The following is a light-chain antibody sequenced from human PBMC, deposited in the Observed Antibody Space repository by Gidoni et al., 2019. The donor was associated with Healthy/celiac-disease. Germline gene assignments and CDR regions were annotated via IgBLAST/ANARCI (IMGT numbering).Light chain of an antibody. Sequence: DIQMTQSPSSLSASVGDRVTITCHASQDISNYLNWYQQKPGKDPKLLIYDASNLETGVPSRFSGSGSGTDFTFTISSLQPEDIATYYCQQYDNLPLTFGGXTKVEIK. CDR3: QQYDNLPLT. CDR1: QDISNY. J-gene: IGKJ4*01. CDR2: DAS. V-gene: IGKV1-33*01.